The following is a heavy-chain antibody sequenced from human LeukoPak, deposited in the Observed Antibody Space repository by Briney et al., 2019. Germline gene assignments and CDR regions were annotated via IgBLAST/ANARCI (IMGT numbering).Heavy chain of an antibody. CDR3: ASSPRIVGRLDYYYYMDV. D-gene: IGHD6-6*01. CDR1: GLTLSIYA. CDR2: IIPMFGSA. V-gene: IGHV1-69*05. Sequence: ASVKVSCKASGLTLSIYAISWVRQAPGQGLEWMGGIIPMFGSAHYAQKFQDRVTITTDESTTIAYMELSSLRSEDTAVYYCASSPRIVGRLDYYYYMDVWGKGTTVTVSS. J-gene: IGHJ6*03.